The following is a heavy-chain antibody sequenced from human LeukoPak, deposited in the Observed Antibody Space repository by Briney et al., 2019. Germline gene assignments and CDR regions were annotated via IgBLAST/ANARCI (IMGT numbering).Heavy chain of an antibody. J-gene: IGHJ1*01. D-gene: IGHD3-22*01. CDR2: ISWNSGSI. CDR1: GFTFDDYA. Sequence: PGGSLRLSCAASGFTFDDYAMHWVRQAPGKGLEWVSGISWNSGSIGYADSVKGRFTISRDNAKNSLYLQMNSLRAEDTALYYCAKANYYDSSGKPARAEYFQHWGQGTLVTVSS. V-gene: IGHV3-9*01. CDR3: AKANYYDSSGKPARAEYFQH.